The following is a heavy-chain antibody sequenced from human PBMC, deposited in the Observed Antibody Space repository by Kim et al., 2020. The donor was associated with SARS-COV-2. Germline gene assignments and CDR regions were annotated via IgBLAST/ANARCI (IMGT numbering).Heavy chain of an antibody. J-gene: IGHJ5*02. CDR3: ARDPDYYGSGRGNWFDP. Sequence: GGSLRLSCAASGFTFSSYAMHWVRQAPGKGLEWVAVISYDGSNKYYADSVKGRFTISRDNSKNTLYLQMNSLRAEDTAVYYCARDPDYYGSGRGNWFDP. CDR2: ISYDGSNK. V-gene: IGHV3-30*04. D-gene: IGHD3-10*01. CDR1: GFTFSSYA.